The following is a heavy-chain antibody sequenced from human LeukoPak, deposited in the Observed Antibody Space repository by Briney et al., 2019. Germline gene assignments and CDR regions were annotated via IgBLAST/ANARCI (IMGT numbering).Heavy chain of an antibody. Sequence: SVKVSCKASGGTFSSYAISWVRQAPGQGLEWMGGIIPIFSTANYAQKFQGRVTVTTDESTSTAYMGLSSLRSEDTAVYYCARDMPNPYYYDSSGYGNEIWGQGTLVTVSS. V-gene: IGHV1-69*05. CDR1: GGTFSSYA. D-gene: IGHD3-22*01. J-gene: IGHJ4*02. CDR2: IIPIFSTA. CDR3: ARDMPNPYYYDSSGYGNEI.